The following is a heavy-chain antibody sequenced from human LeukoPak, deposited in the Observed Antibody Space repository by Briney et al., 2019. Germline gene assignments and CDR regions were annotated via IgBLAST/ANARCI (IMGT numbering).Heavy chain of an antibody. J-gene: IGHJ4*02. V-gene: IGHV3-23*01. D-gene: IGHD4-17*01. CDR3: AKEGYGERELDY. CDR2: ISTSGDST. Sequence: GGSLRLSCAASGFTFSSFAMSWVRQAPGKGLEWVSAISTSGDSTYYADSVSGRFTISRDNSQNTLYLQMNSLRAEDTAVYYCAKEGYGERELDYWGQGTLVTVSS. CDR1: GFTFSSFA.